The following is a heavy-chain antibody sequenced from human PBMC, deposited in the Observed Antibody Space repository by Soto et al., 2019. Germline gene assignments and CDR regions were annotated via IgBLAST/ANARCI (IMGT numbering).Heavy chain of an antibody. Sequence: EVQLVESGGGLVKPGGSLRLSCAASGFTFSSYSMNWVRQAPGKGLEWVSSISSSSSYIYYADSVKGRFPISRDNAKNSLYLQINSLRAEDTAVYYCARGRGAAGTDSVQYYGMDVWGQGTTVTVSS. D-gene: IGHD6-13*01. CDR2: ISSSSSYI. V-gene: IGHV3-21*01. CDR1: GFTFSSYS. CDR3: ARGRGAAGTDSVQYYGMDV. J-gene: IGHJ6*02.